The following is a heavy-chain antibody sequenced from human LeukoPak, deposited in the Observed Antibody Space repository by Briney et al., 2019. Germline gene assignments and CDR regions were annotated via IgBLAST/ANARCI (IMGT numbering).Heavy chain of an antibody. J-gene: IGHJ4*02. Sequence: GESLKISFKGSGYSFTSYWIGWVRQMPGKGLEWMGIIYPGDSDTRYSPSFQGQVTISADKSISTAYLQWSSLKASDTAMYYCARLTMVRGVISSVGYWGQGTLVTVSS. CDR1: GYSFTSYW. CDR2: IYPGDSDT. CDR3: ARLTMVRGVISSVGY. V-gene: IGHV5-51*01. D-gene: IGHD3-10*01.